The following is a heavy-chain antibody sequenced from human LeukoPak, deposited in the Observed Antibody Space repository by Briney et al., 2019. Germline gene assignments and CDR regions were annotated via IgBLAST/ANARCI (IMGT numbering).Heavy chain of an antibody. CDR2: IHPVDSET. Sequence: GESLKISCKASGYGFPVYWIAWVRQMPGNGLEWMGIIHPVDSETKYSPSFQGQVTISADKSVDTVYLQWDSPRAADSAMYYCARHTAYSTWNTFDYWGQGSLVTVSS. D-gene: IGHD2-15*01. J-gene: IGHJ4*02. CDR3: ARHTAYSTWNTFDY. V-gene: IGHV5-51*01. CDR1: GYGFPVYW.